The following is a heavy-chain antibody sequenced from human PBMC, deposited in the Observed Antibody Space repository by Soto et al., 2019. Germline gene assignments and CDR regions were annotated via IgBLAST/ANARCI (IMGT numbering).Heavy chain of an antibody. CDR1: GFTFSSYS. Sequence: EVQLVESGGGLVKPGGSLRLSCAASGFTFSSYSMNWVRQAPGKGLEWVSSISSSSSYIYYADSVKGRFTISRDNAKDSLYLQMNSLIAEDTAVYYCARGDPEDIVVVPAAINYWGQGTLVTVS. V-gene: IGHV3-21*01. D-gene: IGHD2-2*02. J-gene: IGHJ4*02. CDR3: ARGDPEDIVVVPAAINY. CDR2: ISSSSSYI.